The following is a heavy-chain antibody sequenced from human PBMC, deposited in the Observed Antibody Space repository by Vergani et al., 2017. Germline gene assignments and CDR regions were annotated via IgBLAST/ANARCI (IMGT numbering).Heavy chain of an antibody. CDR3: AKVMVRGVISVPQDY. CDR2: ISWNSGSI. V-gene: IGHV3-9*01. J-gene: IGHJ4*02. CDR1: GFTFDDYA. D-gene: IGHD3-10*01. Sequence: EVQLVESGGGLVQPGGSLRLSCAASGFTFDDYAMHWVRQAPGKGLEWVSGISWNSGSIGYADSVKGRFTISRDNSKNTLYLQMNSLRAEDTAVYYCAKVMVRGVISVPQDYWGQGTLVTVSS.